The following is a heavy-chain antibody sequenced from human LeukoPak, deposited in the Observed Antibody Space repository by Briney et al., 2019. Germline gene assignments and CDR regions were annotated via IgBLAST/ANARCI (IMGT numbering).Heavy chain of an antibody. CDR1: GFTFSSDW. Sequence: GGSLRLSCAASGFTFSSDWMSWVRKPQGKGMEWVANIKQDGSEKYYVDSVKGRFTISRDNAKNSLYLQMNSLRAEDTAAYYWARDDCSSSSCYHNWFDPWGQGTLVTVSS. CDR3: ARDDCSSSSCYHNWFDP. J-gene: IGHJ5*02. V-gene: IGHV3-7*01. CDR2: IKQDGSEK. D-gene: IGHD2-2*01.